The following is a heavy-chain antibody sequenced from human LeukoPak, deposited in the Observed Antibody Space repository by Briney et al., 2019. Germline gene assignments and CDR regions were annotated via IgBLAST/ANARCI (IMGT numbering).Heavy chain of an antibody. CDR1: GFTFSRYA. V-gene: IGHV3-33*08. CDR3: ARVGTSIVTPFDL. D-gene: IGHD3-16*02. J-gene: IGHJ4*02. CDR2: IWSDVSNE. Sequence: GRSLRLSCAASGFTFSRYAMHWVRQAPGKGLEWVAVIWSDVSNEYYADSVRGRFTISRDDSKNTMYLQMNSLRADDTAVYYCARVGTSIVTPFDLWGQGTLVTVSS.